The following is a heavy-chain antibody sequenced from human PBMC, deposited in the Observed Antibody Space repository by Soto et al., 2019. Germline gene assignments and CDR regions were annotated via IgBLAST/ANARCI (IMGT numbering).Heavy chain of an antibody. CDR2: ISTNGDTA. V-gene: IGHV3-23*01. CDR1: GFTFSSYS. D-gene: IGHD4-17*01. Sequence: PGGSLRLSCAASGFTFSSYSMNWVRQAPGKGLEWVSGISTNGDTANYADSVKGRFTISRDNSKNALYMQMNGLRPEDTAVYYCAKDLSRWPHYAFDSWGQGTLVTVS. CDR3: AKDLSRWPHYAFDS. J-gene: IGHJ5*01.